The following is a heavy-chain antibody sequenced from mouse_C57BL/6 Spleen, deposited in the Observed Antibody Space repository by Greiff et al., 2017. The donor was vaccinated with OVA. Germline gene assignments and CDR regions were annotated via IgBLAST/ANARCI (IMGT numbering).Heavy chain of an antibody. Sequence: EVQLVESGGDLVKPGGSLKLSCAASGFTFSSYGMSWVRQTPDKRLEWVATISSGGSYTYYPDSVKGRFTISRDNAKNTLYLQMSSLKSEDTAMYYCARHEDIECFFAYWGQGTLVTVSA. J-gene: IGHJ3*01. CDR3: ARHEDIECFFAY. D-gene: IGHD1-3*01. CDR1: GFTFSSYG. CDR2: ISSGGSYT. V-gene: IGHV5-6*01.